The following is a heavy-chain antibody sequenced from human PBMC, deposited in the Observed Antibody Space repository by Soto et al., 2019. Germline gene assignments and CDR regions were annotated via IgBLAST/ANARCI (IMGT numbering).Heavy chain of an antibody. V-gene: IGHV1-69*06. CDR2: HIPIFGTA. D-gene: IGHD1-26*01. J-gene: IGHJ4*02. CDR3: VIAGSTEHY. CDR1: GGTFSSYA. Sequence: QVQLVQSGAEVKKPGSSVKVSCKASGGTFSSYAISWVLQAPGQGLEWMGGHIPIFGTANDAQKSQGRVTTTADKSTSTAYMELSSLRSEDTAVYYCVIAGSTEHYWGQGTLDTVST.